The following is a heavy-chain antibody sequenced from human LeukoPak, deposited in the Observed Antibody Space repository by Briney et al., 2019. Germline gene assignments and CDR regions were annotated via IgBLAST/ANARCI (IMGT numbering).Heavy chain of an antibody. CDR2: IYHSGST. D-gene: IGHD2-15*01. Sequence: PSGTLSLTCAVSGGSISSSNWWSWVRQPPGKGLEWIGEIYHSGSTNYNPSLKSRVTISVDKSKNQFSLKLSSVTAADTAVYYCARKLGYCSGGSCYSHVYYFDYWGQGTLVTVSS. CDR1: GGSISSSNW. CDR3: ARKLGYCSGGSCYSHVYYFDY. J-gene: IGHJ4*02. V-gene: IGHV4-4*02.